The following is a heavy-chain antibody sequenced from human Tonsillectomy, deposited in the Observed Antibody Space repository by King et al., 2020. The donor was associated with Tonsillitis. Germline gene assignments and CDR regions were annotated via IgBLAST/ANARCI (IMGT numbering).Heavy chain of an antibody. V-gene: IGHV1-2*02. CDR2: IKPNSDAT. J-gene: IGHJ3*02. Sequence: VQLVQSGAEVKKPGASVKVSCKASGYTFTGYYMHWVRQAPGQGLEWMGWIKPNSDATNYAQQFQGRVAMTREKTISTAYMGRSRLDSDETAGYYCARSGGGYYYDSSGFAFDIWGQGTMVTASS. D-gene: IGHD3-22*01. CDR1: GYTFTGYY. CDR3: ARSGGGYYYDSSGFAFDI.